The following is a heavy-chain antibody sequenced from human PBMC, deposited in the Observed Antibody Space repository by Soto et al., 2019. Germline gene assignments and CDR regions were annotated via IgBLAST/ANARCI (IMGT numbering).Heavy chain of an antibody. J-gene: IGHJ4*02. D-gene: IGHD6-19*01. CDR1: GFTFSTYT. V-gene: IGHV3-48*01. Sequence: GVSLRLSCAASGFTFSTYTMTWVRQAPGKGLEWLSCVGSSSNRIYYAESVKGRFTISRDNAKKSLYLQMNNLRAEDTAVYYCARVPEYTSGWFRANFDFWGQGSLVTVSS. CDR3: ARVPEYTSGWFRANFDF. CDR2: VGSSSNRI.